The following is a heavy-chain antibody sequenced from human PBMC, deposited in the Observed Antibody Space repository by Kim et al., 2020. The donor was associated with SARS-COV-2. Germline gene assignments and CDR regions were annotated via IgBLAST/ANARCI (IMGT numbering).Heavy chain of an antibody. D-gene: IGHD3-10*01. CDR1: GGSISSSNW. V-gene: IGHV4-4*02. J-gene: IGHJ6*02. CDR2: IYHSGST. Sequence: SETLSLTCAVSGGSISSSNWWSWVRQPPGKGLEWIGEIYHSGSTNYNPSLKSRVTISVDKSKNQFSLKLSSVTAADTAVYYCAREPKEYYYGSGSYYNTGYYYGMDVWGQGTTVTVSS. CDR3: AREPKEYYYGSGSYYNTGYYYGMDV.